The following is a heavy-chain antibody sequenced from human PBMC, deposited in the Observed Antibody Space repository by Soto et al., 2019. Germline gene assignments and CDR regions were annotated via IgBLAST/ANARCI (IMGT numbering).Heavy chain of an antibody. Sequence: EVQVLESGGDLVQPGGSLRLSCEVSGFTLSNYAMTWVRQVPGKGLEWVASISSGGGSSHADSVKGRFTISRDNSKNTVYLQMNSLRDEDTAVYYCGRDPNGDYVGALDFWGQGTMVAVSS. CDR2: SISSGGGS. J-gene: IGHJ3*01. V-gene: IGHV3-23*01. D-gene: IGHD4-17*01. CDR3: GRDPNGDYVGALDF. CDR1: GFTLSNYA.